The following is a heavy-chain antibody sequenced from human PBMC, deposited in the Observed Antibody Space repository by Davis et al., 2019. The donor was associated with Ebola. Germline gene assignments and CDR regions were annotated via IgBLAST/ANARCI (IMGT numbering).Heavy chain of an antibody. Sequence: GESLKISCKGSGYSFTRYWIGWVRQTPGKGLEWMGIIYPGDYDTRYSPAFQGQVTISADRSISTAYLQWSSLKASDTAIYYCARLRDGYKFDYWGQGTLVTVSS. CDR2: IYPGDYDT. CDR3: ARLRDGYKFDY. V-gene: IGHV5-51*01. J-gene: IGHJ4*02. D-gene: IGHD5-24*01. CDR1: GYSFTRYW.